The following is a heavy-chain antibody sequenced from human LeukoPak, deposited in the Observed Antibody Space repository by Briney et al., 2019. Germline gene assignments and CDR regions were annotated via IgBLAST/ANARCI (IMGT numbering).Heavy chain of an antibody. D-gene: IGHD3-3*01. CDR3: ARHSPYDSWSGYPQPYYYYYYMDV. V-gene: IGHV4-59*10. CDR2: IYTSGST. J-gene: IGHJ6*03. Sequence: SETLSLTCAVYGGSFSGYYWSWIRQPAGKGLEWIGRIYTSGSTNYNPSLKSRVTMSVDTSKNQFSLKLSSVTAADTAVYYCARHSPYDSWSGYPQPYYYYYYMDVWGKGTTVTVSS. CDR1: GGSFSGYY.